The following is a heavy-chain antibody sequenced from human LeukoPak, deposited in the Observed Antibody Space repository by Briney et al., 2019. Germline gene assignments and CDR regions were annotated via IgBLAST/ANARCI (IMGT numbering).Heavy chain of an antibody. J-gene: IGHJ5*02. V-gene: IGHV4-34*01. D-gene: IGHD3-3*01. CDR3: ARGRVTITIFGVVTQPQNWFDP. Sequence: PSETLSLTCAVYGGSFSGYYWSWIRQPPGKGLEWIGEINHSGSTNYNPSLKSRVTISVDTSNNQFSLKLSSVTAADTAVYYCARGRVTITIFGVVTQPQNWFDPWGQGTLVTVSS. CDR1: GGSFSGYY. CDR2: INHSGST.